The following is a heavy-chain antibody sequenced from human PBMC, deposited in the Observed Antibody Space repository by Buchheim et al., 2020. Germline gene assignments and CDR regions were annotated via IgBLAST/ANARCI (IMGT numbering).Heavy chain of an antibody. J-gene: IGHJ6*02. CDR2: ISAYNGNT. CDR1: GYTFTSYG. Sequence: QVQLVQSGAEVKKPGASVKVSCKASGYTFTSYGISWVRQAPGQGLEWMGWISAYNGNTNYAQKLQGRVTMTTEPSTSTPYMELRSLRSDDTAVYYCARDRVFQLLFYYYYGMDVWGQGTT. CDR3: ARDRVFQLLFYYYYGMDV. V-gene: IGHV1-18*04. D-gene: IGHD2-2*01.